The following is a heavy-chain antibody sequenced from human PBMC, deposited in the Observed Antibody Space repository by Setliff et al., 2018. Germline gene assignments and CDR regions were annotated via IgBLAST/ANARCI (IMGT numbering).Heavy chain of an antibody. CDR2: IYPGDSDT. CDR3: ARQKESPGEGYYYMDV. V-gene: IGHV5-51*01. J-gene: IGHJ6*03. Sequence: GESLKISCKGSGYSFTSYWIGWVRQMPGKGLEWMGIIYPGDSDTRYSPSFQGQVTLSADKSISTAYLQWSSLKASDTAMYYCARQKESPGEGYYYMDVWGKGTTVTVSS. CDR1: GYSFTSYW. D-gene: IGHD3-10*01.